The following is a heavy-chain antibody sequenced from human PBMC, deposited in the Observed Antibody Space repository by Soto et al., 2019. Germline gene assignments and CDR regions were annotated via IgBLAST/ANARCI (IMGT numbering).Heavy chain of an antibody. V-gene: IGHV3-66*01. CDR1: GLTVSSAY. CDR2: IYRAGGT. Sequence: GGSLRLSCAASGLTVSSAYMTWVRQAPGKGLEWVSLIYRAGGTQYADSVKGRFTISRDNYKNTLYLQMNILTAEDTAVYYCARGYCSDTNCYANFFDPWGRGTMVTVSS. D-gene: IGHD2-2*01. J-gene: IGHJ5*02. CDR3: ARGYCSDTNCYANFFDP.